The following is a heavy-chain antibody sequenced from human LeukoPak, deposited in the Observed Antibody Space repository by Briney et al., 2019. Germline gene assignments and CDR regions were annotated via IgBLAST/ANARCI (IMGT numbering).Heavy chain of an antibody. D-gene: IGHD3-9*01. CDR3: TRGSYDVLTGFSTPGEY. J-gene: IGHJ4*02. Sequence: SETLSLTCTVSGGSISGSSYYWGWIRQPPGKGLEWIGNIYYSGTTYYNPSLKSRLTISVDTYQGQFSLRLSSVTAADTALYYCTRGSYDVLTGFSTPGEYWGQGILVIVSS. CDR1: GGSISGSSYY. V-gene: IGHV4-39*01. CDR2: IYYSGTT.